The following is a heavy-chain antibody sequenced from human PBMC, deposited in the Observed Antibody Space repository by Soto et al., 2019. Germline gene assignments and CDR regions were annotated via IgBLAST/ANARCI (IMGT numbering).Heavy chain of an antibody. CDR3: ARERVTMIVGLNAFDI. V-gene: IGHV3-74*01. J-gene: IGHJ3*02. CDR1: GFTFSSYW. Sequence: PGGSLRLSCAASGFTFSSYWMHWVRQAPGKGLVWVSRINSDGSSTSYADSVKGRFTISRDNAKNSLYLQMNSLRDEDTAVYYCARERVTMIVGLNAFDIWGQGTMVTVSS. CDR2: INSDGSST. D-gene: IGHD3-22*01.